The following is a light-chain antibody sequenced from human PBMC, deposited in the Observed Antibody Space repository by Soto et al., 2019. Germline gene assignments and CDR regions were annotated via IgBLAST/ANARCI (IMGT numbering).Light chain of an antibody. CDR3: QQSYSTTRT. CDR1: QSISSY. Sequence: DIQMTQSPSSLSASVGDRVTITCRESQSISSYLNWYQQKPGKAPKLXIYAASSLQSGVRSRFSGSVSGTDFTLTISSLQPEDFATYYCQQSYSTTRTFGQGTKVDIK. J-gene: IGKJ1*01. CDR2: AAS. V-gene: IGKV1-39*01.